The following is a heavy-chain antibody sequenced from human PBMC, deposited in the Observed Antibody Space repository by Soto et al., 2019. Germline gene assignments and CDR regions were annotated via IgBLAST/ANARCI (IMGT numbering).Heavy chain of an antibody. CDR2: ISSSSSYT. J-gene: IGHJ4*02. CDR3: AREALPKGNYDY. D-gene: IGHD3-3*02. Sequence: GGSLRLSCAASGFTFSDYYMSWIRQAPGKGLEWVSYISSSSSYTNYADSVKGRFTISRDDAKNSLYPQMNSLRAEDTAVYYCAREALPKGNYDYWGQGTLVTVS. CDR1: GFTFSDYY. V-gene: IGHV3-11*06.